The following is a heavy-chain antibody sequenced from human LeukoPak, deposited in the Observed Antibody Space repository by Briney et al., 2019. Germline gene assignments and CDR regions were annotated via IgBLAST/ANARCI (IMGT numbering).Heavy chain of an antibody. D-gene: IGHD6-13*01. CDR3: ARGRSVGYSNFWYAQYKAPFDY. V-gene: IGHV4-34*01. Sequence: PSETLSLTCAVYGGSFSGYYWSWIRQPPGKGLEWIGEINHSGSTNYNPSLKSRVTISVDTSKNQFSLKLTSVTAADTAVYYCARGRSVGYSNFWYAQYKAPFDYWGQGTLVTVSS. CDR1: GGSFSGYY. CDR2: INHSGST. J-gene: IGHJ4*02.